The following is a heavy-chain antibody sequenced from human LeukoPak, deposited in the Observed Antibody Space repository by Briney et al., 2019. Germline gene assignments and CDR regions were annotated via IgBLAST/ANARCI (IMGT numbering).Heavy chain of an antibody. CDR2: INPNSGGT. D-gene: IGHD6-13*01. Sequence: ASVKVSCKASGYTFTGYYMHWVRQAPGQGLEWMGWINPNSGGTNYAQKFQGRVTITRNTSISTAYMELSSLRSEDTAVYYCARRGSSWFAFDIWGQGTMVTVSS. J-gene: IGHJ3*02. CDR1: GYTFTGYY. CDR3: ARRGSSWFAFDI. V-gene: IGHV1-2*02.